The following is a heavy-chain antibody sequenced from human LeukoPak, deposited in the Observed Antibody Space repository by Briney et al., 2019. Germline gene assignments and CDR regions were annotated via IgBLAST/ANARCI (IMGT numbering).Heavy chain of an antibody. CDR3: AKGGGDYLIYYGMDV. V-gene: IGHV3-23*01. Sequence: GGSLRLSCAASGFTFSSYAMSWVRQAPGKGLEWVSAIGGSGANTNYADSVKGRFTSSRDNSKNTLYLQMNSLRDEDTAVYYCAKGGGDYLIYYGMDVWGQGATVTVSS. CDR2: IGGSGANT. J-gene: IGHJ6*02. D-gene: IGHD4-17*01. CDR1: GFTFSSYA.